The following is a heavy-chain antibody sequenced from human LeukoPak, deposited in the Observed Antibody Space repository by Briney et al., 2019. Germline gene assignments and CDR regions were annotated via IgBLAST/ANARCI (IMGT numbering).Heavy chain of an antibody. D-gene: IGHD3-22*01. J-gene: IGHJ5*02. V-gene: IGHV6-1*01. CDR2: TYYRSKWYN. CDR1: GDSVSNKSAA. Sequence: SQTLSLTCAISGDSVSNKSAAWNWIRQSPSRGLEWLGRTYYRSKWYNDYAVSVKSRISINPDTSKNQFSLQLSSVTPEDTAVYYCARLTFITMIHWFDPSGQRTLVTVSS. CDR3: ARLTFITMIHWFDP.